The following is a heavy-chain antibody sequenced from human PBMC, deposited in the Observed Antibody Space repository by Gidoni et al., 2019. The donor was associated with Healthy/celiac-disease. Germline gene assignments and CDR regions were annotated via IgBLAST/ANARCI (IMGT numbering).Heavy chain of an antibody. V-gene: IGHV1-46*01. CDR1: GYTFTSYY. J-gene: IGHJ3*02. D-gene: IGHD7-27*01. CDR2: INPSGGST. Sequence: QVQLVQSGAEVKKPGASVKVSCKASGYTFTSYYMHWVRQAPGQGLEWMGIINPSGGSTSYAQKFQGRVTMTRDTSTSTVYMELSSLRSEDTAVYYCARDLGSPRVNDAFDIWGQGTMVTVSS. CDR3: ARDLGSPRVNDAFDI.